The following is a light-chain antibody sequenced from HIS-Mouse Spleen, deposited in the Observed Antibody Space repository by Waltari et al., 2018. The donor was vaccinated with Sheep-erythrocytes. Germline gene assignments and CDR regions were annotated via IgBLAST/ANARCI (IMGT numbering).Light chain of an antibody. CDR1: SSDVGSYNL. J-gene: IGLJ3*02. V-gene: IGLV2-23*01. CDR2: EAS. Sequence: QSALTQPASVSGSPGQSITISCTGTSSDVGSYNLVSWYQQHPGKAPKLMIYEASRRPSGVFSRFAGSKSGNTASLTIAGLQAEDEADYYCCSYAGSSTPWVFGGGTKLTVL. CDR3: CSYAGSSTPWV.